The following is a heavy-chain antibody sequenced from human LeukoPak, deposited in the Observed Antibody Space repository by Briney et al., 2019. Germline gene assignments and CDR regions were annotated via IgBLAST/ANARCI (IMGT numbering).Heavy chain of an antibody. V-gene: IGHV1-46*01. CDR3: ARDHGSGHYYYYYYMDV. D-gene: IGHD3-10*01. Sequence: ASVKVSCKASGYTFTSYYMHWVRQAPGQGLEWMGIINPSGGSTSYAQKFQGRVTMTRDTSISTAYMELSRLRSDDTAVYYCARDHGSGHYYYYYYMDVWGKGTTVTISS. J-gene: IGHJ6*03. CDR2: INPSGGST. CDR1: GYTFTSYY.